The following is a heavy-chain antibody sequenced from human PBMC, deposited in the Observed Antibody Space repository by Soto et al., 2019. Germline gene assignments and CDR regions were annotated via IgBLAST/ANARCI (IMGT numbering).Heavy chain of an antibody. Sequence: QVQLVESGGGVVHPGRSLRLSCAASGFTFSYYGLHWVRQAPGKGLEWVAVLSFDGSNEYYADSVKGRFTISRDNSKDTLYLQMNSLRAEDTAVYYCVRFHLQWDPPKNRFGPWGQGTLVTVSS. V-gene: IGHV3-30*03. D-gene: IGHD1-26*01. J-gene: IGHJ5*02. CDR3: VRFHLQWDPPKNRFGP. CDR1: GFTFSYYG. CDR2: LSFDGSNE.